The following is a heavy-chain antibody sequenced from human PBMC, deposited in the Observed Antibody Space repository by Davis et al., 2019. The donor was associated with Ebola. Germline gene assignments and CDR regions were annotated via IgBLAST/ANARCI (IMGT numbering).Heavy chain of an antibody. V-gene: IGHV3-23*01. CDR2: ITCSGGTT. CDR3: ARGGLSFGVVKYHYGRDV. Sequence: SLNISCAASVITFSSYAMTWVRQAPGKGLEWVSAITCSGGTTYYAGSVKGRFTVSRDNAKKTMYLQMNSLRAEDTAVYYCARGGLSFGVVKYHYGRDVWGKGTTVTVSS. D-gene: IGHD3-3*01. CDR1: VITFSSYA. J-gene: IGHJ6*04.